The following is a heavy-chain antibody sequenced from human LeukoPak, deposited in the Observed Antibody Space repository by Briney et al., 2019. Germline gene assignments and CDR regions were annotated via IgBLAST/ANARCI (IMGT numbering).Heavy chain of an antibody. CDR3: ARTKPIDAFDI. J-gene: IGHJ3*02. V-gene: IGHV4-61*02. CDR1: GGSISSGSYY. CDR2: IYTSGST. Sequence: SEPLSLTCTVSGGSISSGSYYWSWIRQPAGKGLEWIGRIYTSGSTNYNPSLKSRVTISVDTSKNQFSLKLSSVTAADTAVYYCARTKPIDAFDIWGQGTMVTVSS.